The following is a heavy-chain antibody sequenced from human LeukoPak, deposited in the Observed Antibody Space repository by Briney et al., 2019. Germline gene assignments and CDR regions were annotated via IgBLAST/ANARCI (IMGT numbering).Heavy chain of an antibody. CDR1: GDSISRYY. CDR3: AREKGNSYGYDY. J-gene: IGHJ4*02. D-gene: IGHD5-18*01. V-gene: IGHV4-59*01. CDR2: ITYTGST. Sequence: SETLSLTCTVSGDSISRYYWSWIRQPPGKGLEWLGYITYTGSTNYNPSLKSRVTISIDTSKMQFSLRVNSVTAADTAVYYCAREKGNSYGYDYWGQGTLVTVSS.